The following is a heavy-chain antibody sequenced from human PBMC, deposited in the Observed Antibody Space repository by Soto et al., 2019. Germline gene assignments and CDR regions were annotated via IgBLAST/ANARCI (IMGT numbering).Heavy chain of an antibody. CDR2: IYYSGST. J-gene: IGHJ4*02. V-gene: IGHV4-59*08. CDR1: GGSISSYY. D-gene: IGHD1-26*01. Sequence: QVQLQESGPGLVKPSETLSLTCTVSGGSISSYYWSWIRQPPGKGLEWIGYIYYSGSTNYNPSLKSRVTKPAHTSKNRSPLKLGFGPAADTPRNWCTGRAHSYSGRSYVDYGGKGTLVTVS. CDR3: TGRAHSYSGRSYVDY.